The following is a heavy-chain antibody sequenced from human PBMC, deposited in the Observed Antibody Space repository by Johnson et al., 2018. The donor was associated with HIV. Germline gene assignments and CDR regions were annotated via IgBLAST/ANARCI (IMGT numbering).Heavy chain of an antibody. CDR2: IWYDGSNK. CDR1: GFTFSSYG. Sequence: HVQLVESGGGVVQPGRSLRLSCAASGFTFSSYGMHWVRQAPGKGLEWVAVIWYDGSNKYYADSVKGRFTISRDNSKNTLYLQMNSLRAEDTAVYYCARDRTEGRYFDWLSNDAFDIWGQGTMVTVSS. V-gene: IGHV3-33*01. J-gene: IGHJ3*02. D-gene: IGHD3-9*01. CDR3: ARDRTEGRYFDWLSNDAFDI.